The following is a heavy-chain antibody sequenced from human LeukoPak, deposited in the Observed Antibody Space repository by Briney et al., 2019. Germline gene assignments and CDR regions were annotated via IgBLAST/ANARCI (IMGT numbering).Heavy chain of an antibody. Sequence: SETLSLTCTVSGVSISSYFWSWIRQPPGKGLEWIGYVYYNGITNYNPPLKSRVSISLDTSKNQFSLKLNSVTAAGTAVYYCASQLGGTTFHWGQGTLVPVSS. CDR3: ASQLGGTTFH. V-gene: IGHV4-59*01. CDR1: GVSISSYF. D-gene: IGHD1-1*01. J-gene: IGHJ4*02. CDR2: VYYNGIT.